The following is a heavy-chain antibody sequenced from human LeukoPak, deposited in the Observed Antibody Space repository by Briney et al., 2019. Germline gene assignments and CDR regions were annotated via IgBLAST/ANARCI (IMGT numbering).Heavy chain of an antibody. Sequence: GASVKVSCKASGYSLTSDDINWVRQAAGQGLGWMGWLNPDTGATGYAQKFQDRLTITATASINTAFMEMRSLTSEDTAVYYCARGHNFDNNGYYGDAFDIWGQGTMVTVSS. CDR2: LNPDTGAT. D-gene: IGHD3-22*01. V-gene: IGHV1-8*03. J-gene: IGHJ3*02. CDR3: ARGHNFDNNGYYGDAFDI. CDR1: GYSLTSDD.